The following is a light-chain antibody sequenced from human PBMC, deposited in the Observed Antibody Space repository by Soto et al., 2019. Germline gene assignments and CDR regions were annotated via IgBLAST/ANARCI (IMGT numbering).Light chain of an antibody. CDR2: GAS. CDR1: QSVASNN. V-gene: IGKV3-20*01. CDR3: QQYGSSPRT. J-gene: IGKJ1*01. Sequence: EIVLTQSPGTLSLSPGERATLSCRASQSVASNNLAWYQQKPGQSPRLLIYGASSRARGIPDRFTGSGSGTDFVLTSSRLEPEDFAVYYCQQYGSSPRTFGQGIRVEIK.